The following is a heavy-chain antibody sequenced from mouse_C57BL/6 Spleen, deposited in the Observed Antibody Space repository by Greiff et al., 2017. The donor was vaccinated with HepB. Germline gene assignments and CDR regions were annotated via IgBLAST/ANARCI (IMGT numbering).Heavy chain of an antibody. Sequence: EVKLVESGTVLARPGASVKMSCKTSGYTFTSYWMHWVKQRPGQGLEWIGAIYPGNSDTSYNQKFKGKAKLTAVTSASTAYMELSSLTNEDSAVYYCTRGISKFITTVVAPYYAMDYWGQGTAVTVSS. V-gene: IGHV1-5*01. CDR2: IYPGNSDT. D-gene: IGHD1-1*01. CDR3: TRGISKFITTVVAPYYAMDY. J-gene: IGHJ4*01. CDR1: GYTFTSYW.